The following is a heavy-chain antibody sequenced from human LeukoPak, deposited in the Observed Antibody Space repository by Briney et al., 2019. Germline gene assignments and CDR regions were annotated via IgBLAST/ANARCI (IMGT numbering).Heavy chain of an antibody. V-gene: IGHV4-34*01. J-gene: IGHJ4*02. CDR1: GGSFSGYY. CDR2: INHGGST. CDR3: ARQEYYYDSSGYYPGYYFDY. Sequence: SETLSLTCAVYGGSFSGYYWSWIRQPPGKGLEWIGEINHGGSTNYNPSLKSRVTISVDTSKNQFSLKLSSVTAADTAVYYCARQEYYYDSSGYYPGYYFDYWGQGTLVTVSS. D-gene: IGHD3-22*01.